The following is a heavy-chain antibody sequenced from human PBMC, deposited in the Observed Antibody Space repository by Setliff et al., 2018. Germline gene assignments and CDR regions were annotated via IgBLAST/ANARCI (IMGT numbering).Heavy chain of an antibody. CDR1: GGSFSGYY. CDR3: ARGPRFDYESPTYRRRFDP. CDR2: INHRGTT. J-gene: IGHJ5*02. D-gene: IGHD3-22*01. Sequence: SETLSLTCAVYGGSFSGYYWNWIRQAPGKGLEWIGEINHRGTTSYTPSLKGRVTISVDTSKNLFSLKLSSVTAADTAVYFCARGPRFDYESPTYRRRFDPWGQGTAVTISS. V-gene: IGHV4-34*01.